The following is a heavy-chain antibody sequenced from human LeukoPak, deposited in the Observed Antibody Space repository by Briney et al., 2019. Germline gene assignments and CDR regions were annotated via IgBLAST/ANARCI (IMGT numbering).Heavy chain of an antibody. CDR1: GYSISSGYY. V-gene: IGHV4-38-2*02. J-gene: IGHJ4*02. Sequence: SETLSLTCTVSGYSISSGYYWGWIRQPPGKGLEWIGSIYHSGSTYYNPSPKSRVTISVDTSKNQFSLKLSSVTAADTAVYYCARDDYGDNAFDYWGQGTLVTVSS. CDR3: ARDDYGDNAFDY. D-gene: IGHD4-17*01. CDR2: IYHSGST.